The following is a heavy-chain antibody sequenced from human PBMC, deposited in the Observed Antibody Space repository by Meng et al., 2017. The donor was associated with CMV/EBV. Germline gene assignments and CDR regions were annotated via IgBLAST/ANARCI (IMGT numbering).Heavy chain of an antibody. CDR1: GFTFSSYS. V-gene: IGHV3-21*01. Sequence: GGSLRLSCAASGFTFSSYSMNWVRQAPGKGREWVSSISSSSSYIYYADSVKGRFTISRDNAKNSLYLQMNSLRAEDTAVYYCARAGVAYCSSTSCYGYFDYWGQGTLVTVSS. CDR3: ARAGVAYCSSTSCYGYFDY. J-gene: IGHJ4*02. D-gene: IGHD2-2*01. CDR2: ISSSSSYI.